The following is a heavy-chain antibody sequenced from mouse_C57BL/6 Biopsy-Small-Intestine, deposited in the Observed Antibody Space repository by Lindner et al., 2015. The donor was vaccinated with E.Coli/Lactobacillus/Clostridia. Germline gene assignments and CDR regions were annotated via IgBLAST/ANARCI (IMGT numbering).Heavy chain of an antibody. CDR3: ARDPYGNYFDY. Sequence: VQLQESGGGLVKPGGSLKLSCAASGFTFSDYGMHWVRQAPEKGLEWVAYISSGSSTIYYADTVKGRFTISRDNAKNNLYLQMSHLKSEDTAMYYCARDPYGNYFDYWGQGTTLTVSS. D-gene: IGHD2-1*01. J-gene: IGHJ2*01. V-gene: IGHV5-17*03. CDR1: GFTFSDYG. CDR2: ISSGSSTI.